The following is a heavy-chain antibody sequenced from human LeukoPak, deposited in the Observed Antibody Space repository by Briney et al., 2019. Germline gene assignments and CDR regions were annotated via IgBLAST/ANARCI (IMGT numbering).Heavy chain of an antibody. J-gene: IGHJ4*02. CDR1: GYTLTELS. V-gene: IGHV1-24*01. Sequence: ASVKVSCKVSGYTLTELSMHWVRQAPGKGLEWMGGFDPEDGETIYAQKFQGRVTMTEDTSTDSAYMELSSLRSEDTAVYYCATGGYSGYDGGVDYWGQGTLVTVSS. D-gene: IGHD5-12*01. CDR3: ATGGYSGYDGGVDY. CDR2: FDPEDGET.